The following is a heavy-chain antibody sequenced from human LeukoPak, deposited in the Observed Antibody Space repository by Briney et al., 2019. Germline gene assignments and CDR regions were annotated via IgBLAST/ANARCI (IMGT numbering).Heavy chain of an antibody. CDR1: GGSISSYY. Sequence: QPSETLSLTCTVSGGSISSYYWSWIRQPAGEGLEWIGRIYTSGSTNYNPSLKSRVTMSVDTSKNQFSLKLSSVTAADTAVYYCARGEREPADYYYYYYMDVWGKGTTVTVSS. J-gene: IGHJ6*03. D-gene: IGHD1-14*01. CDR2: IYTSGST. V-gene: IGHV4-4*07. CDR3: ARGEREPADYYYYYYMDV.